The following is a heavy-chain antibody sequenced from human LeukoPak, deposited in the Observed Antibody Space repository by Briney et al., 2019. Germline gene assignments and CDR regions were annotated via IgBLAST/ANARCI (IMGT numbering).Heavy chain of an antibody. CDR1: GFTFSTYA. Sequence: GGSLRLSCAASGFTFSTYAMHWVRQGPGKGLEWVAVISYDGSNKYYANSVKGRFTISRDNSKNTLYLQMSSLSAEDTAVYYCARTTTPHYYGSGSYALGYWGQGTLVTVPS. V-gene: IGHV3-30-3*01. D-gene: IGHD3-10*01. CDR2: ISYDGSNK. J-gene: IGHJ4*02. CDR3: ARTTTPHYYGSGSYALGY.